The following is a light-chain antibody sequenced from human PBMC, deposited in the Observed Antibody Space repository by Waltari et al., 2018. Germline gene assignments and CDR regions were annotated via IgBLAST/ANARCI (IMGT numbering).Light chain of an antibody. Sequence: QSALTPPASVSGSPGQSITIPCPGTSSDVGGYNYVSWYQQHPGNAPKLIIFDVTRWPSGVSNRFSGSKSGNTASLTIFGLQAEDEADYYCASYTSTRTVVFGGGTRVTVL. CDR1: SSDVGGYNY. CDR2: DVT. CDR3: ASYTSTRTVV. J-gene: IGLJ2*01. V-gene: IGLV2-14*03.